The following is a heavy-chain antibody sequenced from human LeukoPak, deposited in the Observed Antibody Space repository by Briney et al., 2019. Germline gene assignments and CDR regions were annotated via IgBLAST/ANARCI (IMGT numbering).Heavy chain of an antibody. D-gene: IGHD3-10*01. CDR2: ISSNSSPK. V-gene: IGHV3-48*03. CDR1: GFTFSSYE. Sequence: GGSLRLSCAASGFTFSSYEMNWVRQAPGKGLEWVSYISSNSSPKNYAESVKGRFTISRDNAKNSLYLQMNSLRAEETVVYYCARDLGLSGRYFVLWGQGTLVTVSS. J-gene: IGHJ4*02. CDR3: ARDLGLSGRYFVL.